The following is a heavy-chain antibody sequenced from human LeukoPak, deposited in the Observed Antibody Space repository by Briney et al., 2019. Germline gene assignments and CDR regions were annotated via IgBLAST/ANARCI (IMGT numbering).Heavy chain of an antibody. D-gene: IGHD2-8*02. Sequence: GGSLRLSCAASGFTFSSYWMSWVRQTPGKGLEWVANINKDGSEKYYMDSVRGRFTIARDNAKNSLSLQMNSLRVEDTAVYYCARELVVGPAEYFQNWGQGTLVTVSS. CDR2: INKDGSEK. J-gene: IGHJ1*01. CDR3: ARELVVGPAEYFQN. V-gene: IGHV3-7*01. CDR1: GFTFSSYW.